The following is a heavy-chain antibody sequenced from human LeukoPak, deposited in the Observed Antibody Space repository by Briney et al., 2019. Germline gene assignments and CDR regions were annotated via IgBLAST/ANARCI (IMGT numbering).Heavy chain of an antibody. V-gene: IGHV1-24*01. CDR3: ATEIGGRPYSSGWYRLD. CDR1: GYTLTELS. D-gene: IGHD6-19*01. CDR2: FDPKDGET. Sequence: GSVKVSCKVSGYTLTELSMHWVRQAPGKGLELMGGFDPKDGETIYAQKFQGRVTMTEDTSTDTAYMELSSLRSEDTAVYYCATEIGGRPYSSGWYRLDWGQGTLVTVSS. J-gene: IGHJ4*02.